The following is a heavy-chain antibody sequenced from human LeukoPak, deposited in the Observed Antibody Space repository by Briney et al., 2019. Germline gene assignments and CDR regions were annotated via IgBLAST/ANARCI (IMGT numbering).Heavy chain of an antibody. CDR3: ARHGRMATINPSH. CDR2: INHSGST. CDR1: GGSFSGYY. Sequence: PSETLSLTCAVYGGSFSGYYWSWIRQPPGKRLEWIGEINHSGSTNYNPYLKSQVTISVDTSKNQSSLKLSSVTAADTAVYYCARHGRMATINPSHWGQGTLVTVSS. D-gene: IGHD5-24*01. V-gene: IGHV4-34*01. J-gene: IGHJ4*02.